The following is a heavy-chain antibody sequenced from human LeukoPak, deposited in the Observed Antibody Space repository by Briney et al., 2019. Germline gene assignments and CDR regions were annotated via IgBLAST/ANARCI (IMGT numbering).Heavy chain of an antibody. CDR2: ISAYNGNT. CDR1: GYTFTSYG. Sequence: ASVKVSYKASGYTFTSYGISWVRQAPGQGLEWMGWISAYNGNTNYAQKLQGRVTMTTDTSTSTAYMELRSLRSDDTAVYYCARSESVYSSGWYLVPDYWGQGTLVTVSS. CDR3: ARSESVYSSGWYLVPDY. V-gene: IGHV1-18*01. J-gene: IGHJ4*02. D-gene: IGHD6-19*01.